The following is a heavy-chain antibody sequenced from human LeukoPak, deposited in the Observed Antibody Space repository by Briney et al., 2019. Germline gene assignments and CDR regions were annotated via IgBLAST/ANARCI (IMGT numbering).Heavy chain of an antibody. D-gene: IGHD3-22*01. CDR3: ARAPGAPRGYYAGGFDV. CDR1: GGSISSSSYY. Sequence: SETLSLTCTVSGGSISSSSYYWGWIRQPPGKGLEWIGSIYYSGSTYYNPSLKNRVAMSLVRSKNQVSLELSSVTAADTAVYYCARAPGAPRGYYAGGFDVWGQGTLVTVSS. CDR2: IYYSGST. V-gene: IGHV4-39*07. J-gene: IGHJ3*01.